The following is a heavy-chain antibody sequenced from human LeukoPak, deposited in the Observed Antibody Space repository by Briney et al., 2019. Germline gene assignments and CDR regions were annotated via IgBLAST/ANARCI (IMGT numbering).Heavy chain of an antibody. Sequence: SGTLSLTCTVSGGSISSHYWSWIRQPPGKGLEWIGYIYYSGSTNYNPSLKSRVTISVDTSKNQFSLKLSSVTAADTAVYYCARGSSSNDYWGQGTLVTVSS. D-gene: IGHD6-6*01. V-gene: IGHV4-59*11. CDR3: ARGSSSNDY. CDR1: GGSISSHY. CDR2: IYYSGST. J-gene: IGHJ4*02.